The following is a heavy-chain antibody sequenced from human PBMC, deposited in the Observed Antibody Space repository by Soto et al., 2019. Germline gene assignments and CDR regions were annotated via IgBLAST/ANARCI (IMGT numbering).Heavy chain of an antibody. D-gene: IGHD3-9*01. Sequence: QVQLVQSGAEVKKPGSSVKVSCKASGGTFSSYAISWVRQVPGQGLEWMGGIIPIFGTANYAQKFQGRVTITADESTSTAYMELSSLRSEDTAMYYCASPTSLLTEGGYGMDVWGQGTTVTVSS. CDR3: ASPTSLLTEGGYGMDV. CDR2: IIPIFGTA. J-gene: IGHJ6*02. V-gene: IGHV1-69*01. CDR1: GGTFSSYA.